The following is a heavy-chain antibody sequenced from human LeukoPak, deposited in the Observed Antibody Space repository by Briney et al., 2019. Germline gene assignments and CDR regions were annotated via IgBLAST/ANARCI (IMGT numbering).Heavy chain of an antibody. CDR3: ARDGGLHTNFDY. CDR2: TKPDGTAE. CDR1: GGSISSYY. V-gene: IGHV3-7*01. Sequence: PSETLSLTCTVSGGSISSYYWSWIRQPPGKGLEWVANTKPDGTAEYYADSVRGRFTTSRDNANNFLYLQMNSLRGEDTAVYYCARDGGLHTNFDYWGQGTLVTVSS. D-gene: IGHD2-15*01. J-gene: IGHJ4*02.